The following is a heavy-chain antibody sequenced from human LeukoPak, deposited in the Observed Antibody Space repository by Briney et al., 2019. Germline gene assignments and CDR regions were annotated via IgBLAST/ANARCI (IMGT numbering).Heavy chain of an antibody. CDR1: GFTFSSYT. J-gene: IGHJ6*02. CDR2: ISSSSSYI. Sequence: GGSLRLSCAAAGFTFSSYTMNWVRQAPGKGLEWVSSISSSSSYIYYADSVKGRLTISRDNAKNSLYLQMNSLRAEDTAVYYCARDPTPRYCSGGSCYTHYGMDVWGQGTTVTVSS. V-gene: IGHV3-21*01. CDR3: ARDPTPRYCSGGSCYTHYGMDV. D-gene: IGHD2-15*01.